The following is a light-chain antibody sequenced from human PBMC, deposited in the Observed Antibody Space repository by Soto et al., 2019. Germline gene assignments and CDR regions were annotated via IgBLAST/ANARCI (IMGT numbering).Light chain of an antibody. V-gene: IGKV3-15*01. CDR2: VAS. J-gene: IGKJ4*01. CDR1: QSVSSN. Sequence: EIVMTQSPATLSVSPGERATLSCRVSQSVSSNLAWYQQKPGQTPKLLIYVASTRATGIPARFSGSGSGTEFTLTISSLQSEHFAVYYCQQYNVWPLTFGGGTKVEFK. CDR3: QQYNVWPLT.